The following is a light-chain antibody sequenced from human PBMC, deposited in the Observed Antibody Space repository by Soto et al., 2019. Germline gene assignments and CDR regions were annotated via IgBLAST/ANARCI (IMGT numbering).Light chain of an antibody. J-gene: IGKJ1*01. CDR1: QSISSY. Sequence: DIQMTQSPSSLSASVGDRVTITCRASQSISSYLNWYQQNPGNAPKLLIYAASSLQSGVPSRFSGGGSWTDFPLTISSLQPEYFATSYCQQSYSTLWTFCQGTKVEIK. V-gene: IGKV1-39*01. CDR2: AAS. CDR3: QQSYSTLWT.